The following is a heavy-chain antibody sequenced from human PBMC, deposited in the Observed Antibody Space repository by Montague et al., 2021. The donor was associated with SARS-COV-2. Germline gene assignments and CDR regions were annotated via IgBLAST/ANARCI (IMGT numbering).Heavy chain of an antibody. CDR3: ARDSSWTPFDS. CDR1: GDSISSGGYY. Sequence: TLSLTCTVSGDSISSGGYYWSWIRQHPGKGLEWIGYISYSGDTYYTPSLKSRITMSVDTSNNQFSLKLRSVTAADTAVYYCARDSSWTPFDSWGQGTLVTVSS. D-gene: IGHD3/OR15-3a*01. J-gene: IGHJ4*02. CDR2: ISYSGDT. V-gene: IGHV4-31*03.